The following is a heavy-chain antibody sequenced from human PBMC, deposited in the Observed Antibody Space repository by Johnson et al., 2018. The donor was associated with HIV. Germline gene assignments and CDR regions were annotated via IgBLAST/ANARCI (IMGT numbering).Heavy chain of an antibody. J-gene: IGHJ3*02. V-gene: IGHV3-30-3*01. CDR2: ISYDGSNR. CDR1: GFTFSTYA. D-gene: IGHD1-26*01. CDR3: ARGLELYLDLGWDDAFDI. Sequence: QVQLVESGGTLIQPGGSLRLSCAASGFTFSTYAMHWVRQAPGKGLEWVAVISYDGSNRYYADSVKGRFTISRDNSKNTLYLQINNLRAEDTAVYYCARGLELYLDLGWDDAFDIWGQGTMVTVSS.